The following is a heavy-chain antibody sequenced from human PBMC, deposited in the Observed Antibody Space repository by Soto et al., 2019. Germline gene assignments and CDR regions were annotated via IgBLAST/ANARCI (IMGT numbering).Heavy chain of an antibody. CDR1: GGAIRSYY. D-gene: IGHD3-10*01. J-gene: IGHJ4*02. CDR2: IYNSGST. V-gene: IGHV4-59*08. Sequence: AETLSLPCAVSGGAIRSYYWTWIRQPPGKGLEWIGFIYNSGSTHYNPSLRSRVTISVDTSKNQFSLKLRSVTAADTAVYYCASMGYHYGSGSYPLDYWGQGTLVTVS. CDR3: ASMGYHYGSGSYPLDY.